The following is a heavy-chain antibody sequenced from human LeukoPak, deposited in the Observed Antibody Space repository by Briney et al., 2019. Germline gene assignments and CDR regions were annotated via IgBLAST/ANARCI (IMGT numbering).Heavy chain of an antibody. CDR2: IKQDGSEK. CDR3: AREGAAGTVYFDY. CDR1: GFTFSSYW. Sequence: PGGSLRLSCAASGFTFSSYWMSWVRQAPGKGLEWVANIKQDGSEKYYVDSVKGRFTISRDNAKNSLYLQMNSLRAEDTAVYYCAREGAAGTVYFDYWGQGTLVTVSS. J-gene: IGHJ4*02. D-gene: IGHD6-19*01. V-gene: IGHV3-7*01.